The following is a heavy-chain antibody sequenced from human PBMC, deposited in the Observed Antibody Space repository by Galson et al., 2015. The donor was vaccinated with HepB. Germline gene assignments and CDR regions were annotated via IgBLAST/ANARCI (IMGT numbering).Heavy chain of an antibody. CDR1: GFSFRNYG. J-gene: IGHJ3*02. D-gene: IGHD3-3*01. CDR2: ISDGGSYE. CDR3: AKPYDFWSGYVAREVFDI. Sequence: SLRLSCAASGFSFRNYGMHWVRQAPGKGLEWVAVISDGGSYEYYADSVKGRFTISRDNSKNTLYLEMNSLRAEDTAIYYCAKPYDFWSGYVAREVFDIWGQGTMVSVSS. V-gene: IGHV3-30*18.